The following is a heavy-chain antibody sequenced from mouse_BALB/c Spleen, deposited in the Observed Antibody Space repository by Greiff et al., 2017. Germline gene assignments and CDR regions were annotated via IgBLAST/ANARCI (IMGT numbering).Heavy chain of an antibody. CDR3: ARGSPYYFDY. D-gene: IGHD1-1*01. J-gene: IGHJ2*01. Sequence: DVQLQESGPGLVKPSQSLSLTCSVTGYSITSGYYWNWIRQFPGNKLEWMGYISYDGSNNYNPSLKNRISITRDTSKNQFFLKLNSVTTEDTATYYCARGSPYYFDYWGQGTTLTVSS. V-gene: IGHV3-6*02. CDR2: ISYDGSN. CDR1: GYSITSGYY.